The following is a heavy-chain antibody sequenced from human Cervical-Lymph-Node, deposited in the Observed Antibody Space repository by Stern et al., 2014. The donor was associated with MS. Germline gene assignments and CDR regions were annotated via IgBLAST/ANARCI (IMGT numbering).Heavy chain of an antibody. J-gene: IGHJ4*02. CDR3: ASLNGSGSYPDY. Sequence: QLQLQESGPGLVKPSETLSLTCTVSGGSTSSSNYYWGWIRQPPGKGLEWIAITSNSGSSYSTPSHKSRLTISIATSKNQFSWKLISVTAADTAVYYCASLNGSGSYPDYWGQGTLVIVSS. V-gene: IGHV4-39*01. D-gene: IGHD3-10*01. CDR2: TSNSGSS. CDR1: GGSTSSSNYY.